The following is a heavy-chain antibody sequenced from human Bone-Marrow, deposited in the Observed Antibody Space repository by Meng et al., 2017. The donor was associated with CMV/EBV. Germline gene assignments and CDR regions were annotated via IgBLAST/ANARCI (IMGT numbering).Heavy chain of an antibody. CDR2: IKQDGSEK. CDR3: ARERSGYYFDP. J-gene: IGHJ5*02. Sequence: GESLKISCAASGFTFSSYWMSWVRQAPGKGLEWVANIKQDGSEKYYVDSVKGRFTISRDNAKDSLYLQMNSLRAEDTAVYYCARERSGYYFDPWGQGTRVTVSS. D-gene: IGHD3-3*01. CDR1: GFTFSSYW. V-gene: IGHV3-7*01.